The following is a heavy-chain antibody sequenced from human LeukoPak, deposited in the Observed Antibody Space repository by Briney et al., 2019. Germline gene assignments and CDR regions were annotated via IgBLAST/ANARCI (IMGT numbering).Heavy chain of an antibody. CDR3: ARDRSLYCSSTSCPKLDFDY. CDR2: ISTYNGNT. Sequence: ASVKVSCKASGYTFTSYGISWVRQAPGQGLEWMGWISTYNGNTNYAQKLQGRVTMTTDTFTSTAYMELRSLRLDDTAVYYCARDRSLYCSSTSCPKLDFDYWGQGTLVTVSS. V-gene: IGHV1-18*01. J-gene: IGHJ4*02. CDR1: GYTFTSYG. D-gene: IGHD2-2*01.